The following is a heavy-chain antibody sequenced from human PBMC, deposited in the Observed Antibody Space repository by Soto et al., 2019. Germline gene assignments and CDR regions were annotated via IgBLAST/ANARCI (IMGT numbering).Heavy chain of an antibody. V-gene: IGHV4-34*01. D-gene: IGHD6-19*01. J-gene: IGHJ4*02. CDR1: GGSLSGDY. Sequence: QVQLQQWGAGLLKPSETLSLTCGVYGGSLSGDYWSWIRQPPGQGLEWIGEINHSGSTNYNPSLKSRVTISVYTSKNQFSLKLSSVTAADTAVYYCARVRRRQQWLVAGSPDYWGQGTLVTVSS. CDR2: INHSGST. CDR3: ARVRRRQQWLVAGSPDY.